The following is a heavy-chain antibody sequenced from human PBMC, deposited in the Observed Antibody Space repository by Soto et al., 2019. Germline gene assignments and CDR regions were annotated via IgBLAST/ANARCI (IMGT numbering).Heavy chain of an antibody. Sequence: PGESLKISCKGSGYSFTSYWIGWVRQVPGKGLEWMGIIYPGDSDTRYSPSFQGQVTISADKSISTAYLQWSSLKASDTAMYYCARRANSSSPLMRKGPYYYYGMDVWGQGTTVTVS. D-gene: IGHD6-6*01. V-gene: IGHV5-51*01. CDR3: ARRANSSSPLMRKGPYYYYGMDV. J-gene: IGHJ6*02. CDR2: IYPGDSDT. CDR1: GYSFTSYW.